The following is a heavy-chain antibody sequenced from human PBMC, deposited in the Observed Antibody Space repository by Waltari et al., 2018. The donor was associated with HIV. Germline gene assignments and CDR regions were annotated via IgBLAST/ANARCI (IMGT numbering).Heavy chain of an antibody. V-gene: IGHV4-34*06. J-gene: IGHJ5*02. CDR2: VSHSGTT. CDR3: TGGPIGSGNQYDRWADFDL. Sequence: QVQLQHWGAELVKPSETLSLTCAIYGLSFSAYYWSWIRQTPGRRLEWIGEVSHSGTTNDTRSLKDRLYMSVDTSKRQFSLKLASVTAAETAIYYGTGGPIGSGNQYDRWADFDLWGQGSPVTVSS. D-gene: IGHD1-26*01. CDR1: GLSFSAYY.